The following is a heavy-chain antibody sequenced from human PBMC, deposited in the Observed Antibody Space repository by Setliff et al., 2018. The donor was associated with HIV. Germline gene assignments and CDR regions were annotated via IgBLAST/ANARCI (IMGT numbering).Heavy chain of an antibody. CDR2: VSRGGST. J-gene: IGHJ4*02. CDR3: ARDRAYSSAKGYLDY. CDR1: DGSFSGYS. Sequence: SETLSLTCGVDDGSFSGYSWSWIRQSPGKGLEWIGEVSRGGSTTYNPSLTGRVSVSVDTSKSQFSLKLTNVTAADAAVYYCARDRAYSSAKGYLDYWGQGTLVTVSS. D-gene: IGHD6-19*01. V-gene: IGHV4-34*01.